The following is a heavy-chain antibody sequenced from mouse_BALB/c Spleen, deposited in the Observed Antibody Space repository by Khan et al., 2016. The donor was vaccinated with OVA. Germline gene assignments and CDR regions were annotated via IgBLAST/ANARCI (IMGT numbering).Heavy chain of an antibody. Sequence: QVQLKESGPGLVAPSQSLSITSTVSGFSLTSYGVHWVRQPPGKGLEWLGVIWAGGSTNYNSALISRLSISKDNSKRQVFLKMSSLQTDDTAMYYCARFSDGSYSTVGYWGRGSSVTVSS. J-gene: IGHJ4*01. CDR3: ARFSDGSYSTVGY. CDR2: IWAGGST. D-gene: IGHD2-3*01. CDR1: GFSLTSYG. V-gene: IGHV2-9*02.